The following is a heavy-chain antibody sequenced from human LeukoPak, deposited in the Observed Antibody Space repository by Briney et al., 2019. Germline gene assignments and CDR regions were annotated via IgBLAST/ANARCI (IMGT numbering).Heavy chain of an antibody. CDR3: ARAARRFGDCFDY. CDR2: INHSGST. D-gene: IGHD3-10*01. CDR1: GGSFSGYY. Sequence: SETLPLTCAVYGGSFSGYYWSWIRQPPGKGLEWIGEINHSGSTNYNPSLKSRVTISVDTSKNQFSLKLSSVTAADTAVYYCARAARRFGDCFDYWGQGTLVTVSS. J-gene: IGHJ4*02. V-gene: IGHV4-34*01.